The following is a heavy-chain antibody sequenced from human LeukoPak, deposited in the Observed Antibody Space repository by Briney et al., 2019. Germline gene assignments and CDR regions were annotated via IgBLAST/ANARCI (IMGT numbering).Heavy chain of an antibody. Sequence: GVSLRLSCAASGFTFSSYSMNWVRQAPGKGLEWVSSISSSSSYIYYADSVKGRFTISRDNAKNSLYLQMNRLRAEDTAVYYCARDLAVAGHFDYWGQGTLVTVSS. CDR1: GFTFSSYS. V-gene: IGHV3-21*01. D-gene: IGHD6-19*01. CDR2: ISSSSSYI. CDR3: ARDLAVAGHFDY. J-gene: IGHJ4*02.